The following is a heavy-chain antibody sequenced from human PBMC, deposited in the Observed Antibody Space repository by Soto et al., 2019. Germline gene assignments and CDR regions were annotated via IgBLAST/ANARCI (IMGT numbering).Heavy chain of an antibody. CDR2: ISGSGGST. D-gene: IGHD2-21*02. Sequence: XGSLRLACAASGFTFSSYAMSWVRQAPGKGLEWVSAISGSGGSTYYADSVKGRFTISRDNSKNTLYLQMNSLRAEDTAVYYCAKKEDCGGDCYPHFDYWGQGTLVTVSS. CDR3: AKKEDCGGDCYPHFDY. V-gene: IGHV3-23*01. CDR1: GFTFSSYA. J-gene: IGHJ4*02.